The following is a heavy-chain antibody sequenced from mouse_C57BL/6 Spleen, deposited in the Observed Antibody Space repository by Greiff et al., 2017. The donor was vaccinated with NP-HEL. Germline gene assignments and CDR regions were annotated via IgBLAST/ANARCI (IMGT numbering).Heavy chain of an antibody. Sequence: VQLQQPGTELVKPGASVKLSCKASGYTFTSYWMHWVKQRPGQGLEWIGNINPSNGGTNYNEKFKSKATLTVDKSSSTAYMQLSSLTSEDSAVYYCARGGLRRGYDMDYWGQGTSVTVSS. CDR3: ARGGLRRGYDMDY. CDR1: GYTFTSYW. CDR2: INPSNGGT. J-gene: IGHJ4*01. D-gene: IGHD2-4*01. V-gene: IGHV1-53*01.